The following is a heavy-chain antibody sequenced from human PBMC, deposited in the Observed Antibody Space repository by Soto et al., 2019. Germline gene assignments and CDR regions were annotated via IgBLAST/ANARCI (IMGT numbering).Heavy chain of an antibody. J-gene: IGHJ3*02. Sequence: QLVESGGGLVQPGGSLRLSCAASGFTFSSYWMHWVRQAPGKGLVWVSRINSDGRGTIYADSVKGRFTVSRDNAKNTLYLQMNSLRAEDTAVYYCARGGVYHGFDIWGQGTMVTVS. CDR1: GFTFSSYW. CDR3: ARGGVYHGFDI. D-gene: IGHD2-8*01. CDR2: INSDGRGT. V-gene: IGHV3-74*01.